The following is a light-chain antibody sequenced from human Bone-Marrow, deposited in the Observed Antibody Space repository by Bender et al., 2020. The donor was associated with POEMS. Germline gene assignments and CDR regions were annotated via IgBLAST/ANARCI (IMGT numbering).Light chain of an antibody. CDR2: EDT. CDR3: CSYASTRTPVL. V-gene: IGLV2-23*01. CDR1: SSDVGSYKL. Sequence: QSALTQPASVSGSPGQSITVSCTGTSSDVGSYKLVSWYQQHPGKAPKLMIYEDTERPSGVSTRFSGSKSGNTASLTISGLQAEDEGDYYCCSYASTRTPVLFGGGTKLTVL. J-gene: IGLJ2*01.